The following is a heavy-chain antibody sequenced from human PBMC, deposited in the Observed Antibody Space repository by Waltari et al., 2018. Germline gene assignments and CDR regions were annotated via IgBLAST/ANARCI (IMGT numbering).Heavy chain of an antibody. CDR2: IYYSGNT. D-gene: IGHD3-9*01. J-gene: IGHJ6*02. CDR1: GGSINHYY. V-gene: IGHV4-59*13. CDR3: ARGRLRDFDVDYQFYYAMDV. Sequence: QVQLQESGPGLVKPSKTLSLTCTVSGGSINHYYWSWIRKPPGKGLEWIGFIYYSGNTNYSPSLRSRVTISIDTSKSQFSLKLTSVTAADTAVYYCARGRLRDFDVDYQFYYAMDVWGQGTTVAVSS.